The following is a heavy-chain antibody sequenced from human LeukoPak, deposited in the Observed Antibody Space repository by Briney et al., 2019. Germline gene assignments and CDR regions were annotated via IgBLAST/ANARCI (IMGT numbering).Heavy chain of an antibody. CDR3: ARGVSYRVVVTATDFDY. D-gene: IGHD2-21*02. V-gene: IGHV4-34*01. CDR1: GGSFSGYY. Sequence: SETLSLTCAVYGGSFSGYYWSWIRQPPGKGLEWIGEINHSGSTNYNPSLKSRVTISVDTSKNQFSLKLSSVTAADTAVYYCARGVSYRVVVTATDFDYWGQGTLVTVSS. CDR2: INHSGST. J-gene: IGHJ4*02.